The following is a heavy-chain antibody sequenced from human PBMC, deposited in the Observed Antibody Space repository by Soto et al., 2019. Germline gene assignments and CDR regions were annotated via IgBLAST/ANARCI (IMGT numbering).Heavy chain of an antibody. CDR3: AKDLGNSYFDY. CDR1: GGAITNSY. Sequence: SETLSLTCSVSGGAITNSYWSWIRQPAGKGLEWIGRIYSSGSTNYNPSLKSRVTMSVDTSKNQFSLKLTSVTAADTAIYYCAKDLGNSYFDYWGQGTLVTVSS. V-gene: IGHV4-4*07. D-gene: IGHD3-16*01. CDR2: IYSSGST. J-gene: IGHJ4*02.